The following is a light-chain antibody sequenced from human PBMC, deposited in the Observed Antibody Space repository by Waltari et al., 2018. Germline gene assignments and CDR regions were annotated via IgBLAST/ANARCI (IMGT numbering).Light chain of an antibody. CDR3: SSYTSSSTVV. Sequence: QSALTQPPPASGSPGQSVPISCTGTSSDAGRYNRVSWYQQPPGTAPKLIIYDVSSRPSGVPDRFSASKSGNTASLTISGLQAEDEADYYCSSYTSSSTVVFGGGTKLTVL. J-gene: IGLJ2*01. V-gene: IGLV2-18*02. CDR1: SSDAGRYNR. CDR2: DVS.